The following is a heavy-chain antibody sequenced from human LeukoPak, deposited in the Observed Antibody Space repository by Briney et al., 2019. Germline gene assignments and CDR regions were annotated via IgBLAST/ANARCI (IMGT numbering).Heavy chain of an antibody. D-gene: IGHD6-19*01. CDR3: ARDRDSSGWYEYYFDY. CDR2: ISAYNGNT. Sequence: ASVKVSCKASGYTFTSYGISWVRQAPGQGLEWMGWISAYNGNTNYAQKLQGRVTMTTGTSTSTAYMELRSLGSDDTAVYYCARDRDSSGWYEYYFDYWGQGTLVTVSS. V-gene: IGHV1-18*01. J-gene: IGHJ4*02. CDR1: GYTFTSYG.